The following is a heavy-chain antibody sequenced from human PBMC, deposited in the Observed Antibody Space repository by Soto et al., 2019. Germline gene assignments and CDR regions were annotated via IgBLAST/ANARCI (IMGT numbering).Heavy chain of an antibody. CDR2: IYYSGST. Sequence: QVQLQESGPGLVKPSQTLSLTCTVSGGSISSGGYYWSWIRQHPGKGLEWIGYIYYSGSTYYNPSLKSRVTISVDTSKNQFSLKLSSVTAADTAVYYCARESVNGGLHLGELSPEESYYHYYYMDVWGKGTTVTVSS. J-gene: IGHJ6*03. CDR3: ARESVNGGLHLGELSPEESYYHYYYMDV. CDR1: GGSISSGGYY. V-gene: IGHV4-31*03. D-gene: IGHD3-16*02.